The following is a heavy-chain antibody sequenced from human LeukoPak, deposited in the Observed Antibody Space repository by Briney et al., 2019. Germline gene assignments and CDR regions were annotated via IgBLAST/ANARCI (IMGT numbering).Heavy chain of an antibody. D-gene: IGHD3-22*01. J-gene: IGHJ3*02. CDR1: GGSISSHY. CDR3: ARAYVYYDSGGYPCVAFDT. V-gene: IGHV4-59*11. Sequence: SETLSLTCTVSGGSISSHYWSWIRQPPGKGLEWIGYIYYSGNTKYNPSLESRVTISVDTSKNQFSLRLSSVTAADTAVYYCARAYVYYDSGGYPCVAFDTWGQGTMVTVSS. CDR2: IYYSGNT.